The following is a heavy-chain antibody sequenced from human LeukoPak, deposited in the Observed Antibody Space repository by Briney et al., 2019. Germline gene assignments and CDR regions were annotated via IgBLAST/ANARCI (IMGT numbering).Heavy chain of an antibody. Sequence: GGSLRLSCAASGLTVSSYDMSWVRQAPGKGLEWVSGVSGGGGRTFYADSVKGGFTISKDNSKNTLFLHMNRLTAEDTAVYSCANLVRQRLASDYWGQGTLVTVSS. D-gene: IGHD6-19*01. CDR2: VSGGGGRT. CDR3: ANLVRQRLASDY. J-gene: IGHJ4*02. V-gene: IGHV3-23*01. CDR1: GLTVSSYD.